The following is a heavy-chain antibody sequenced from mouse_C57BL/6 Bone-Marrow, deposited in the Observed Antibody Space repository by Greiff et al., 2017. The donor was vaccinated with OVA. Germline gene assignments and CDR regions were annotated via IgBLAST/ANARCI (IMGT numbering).Heavy chain of an antibody. V-gene: IGHV1-64*01. CDR2: IHPNSGST. CDR3: ARGGFYYSNYVGWYFDV. Sequence: VQLQQPGAELVKPGASVKLSCKTSGYTFTSSWMHWVKQRPGQGLEWIGMIHPNSGSTNYNAKFKSKATLTVDKSSSTAYMQLSSLTSEDSAVYYCARGGFYYSNYVGWYFDVWGTGTTVTVSS. CDR1: GYTFTSSW. D-gene: IGHD2-5*01. J-gene: IGHJ1*03.